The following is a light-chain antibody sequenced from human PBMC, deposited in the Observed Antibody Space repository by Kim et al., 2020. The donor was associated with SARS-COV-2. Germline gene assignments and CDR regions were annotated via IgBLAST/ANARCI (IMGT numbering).Light chain of an antibody. Sequence: PGQTVNVSGTGTSSDVGNYNLVSWYQQHPGKAPKLMIYEVTRRPSGVSNRFYGSKSGNTASLTISGLQAEDEADYYCCSYAGSRNVFGGGTQLTVL. CDR1: SSDVGNYNL. V-gene: IGLV2-23*02. J-gene: IGLJ7*01. CDR2: EVT. CDR3: CSYAGSRNV.